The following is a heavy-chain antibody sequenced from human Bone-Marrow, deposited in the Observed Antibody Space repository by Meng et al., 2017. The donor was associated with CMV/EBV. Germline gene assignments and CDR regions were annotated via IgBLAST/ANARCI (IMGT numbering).Heavy chain of an antibody. D-gene: IGHD3-10*01. V-gene: IGHV3-30*02. CDR2: IRYDGGKK. J-gene: IGHJ4*02. CDR1: GLTLSSYG. CDR3: TKDSGRGGHLWFRGVDY. Sequence: GESLKISCAASGLTLSSYGIHWVRQAPGKGLEWVAFIRYDGGKKEYVDSVKGRFTISRDNSKSTVNLQMNSLRAEDTAVYYCTKDSGRGGHLWFRGVDYWGQGTLVTVSS.